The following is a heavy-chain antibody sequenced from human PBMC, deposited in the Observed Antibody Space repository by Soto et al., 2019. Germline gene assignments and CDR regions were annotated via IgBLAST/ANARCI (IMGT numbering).Heavy chain of an antibody. D-gene: IGHD6-19*01. CDR2: ISSSSSYI. V-gene: IGHV3-21*01. CDR3: ARVIAVAVAVDY. J-gene: IGHJ4*02. CDR1: GFTFSSYS. Sequence: WGSRRLSCAASGFTFSSYSMNWFRQSPGKGLEWVSSISSSSSYIYYADSVKGRFTISRDNAKNSLYLQMNSLRAEDTAVYYCARVIAVAVAVDYWGQGTLVTVSS.